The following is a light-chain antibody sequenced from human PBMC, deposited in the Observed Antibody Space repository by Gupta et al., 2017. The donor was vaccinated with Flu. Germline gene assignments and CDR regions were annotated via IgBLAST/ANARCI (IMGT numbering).Light chain of an antibody. CDR3: QHYNTYSPGT. V-gene: IGKV1-5*03. J-gene: IGKJ1*01. CDR2: RTS. Sequence: DRVTITCRASQSISNRLAWYQQKPGKAPKLLIYRTSNLDSAVPSRFSGSGSGTEFTLTITSLQPDDFATYFCQHYNTYSPGTFGQGTKVEIQ. CDR1: QSISNR.